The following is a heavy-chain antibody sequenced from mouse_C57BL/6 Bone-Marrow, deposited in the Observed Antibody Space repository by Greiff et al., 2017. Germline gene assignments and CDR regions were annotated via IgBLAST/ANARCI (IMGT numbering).Heavy chain of an antibody. V-gene: IGHV5-6*01. CDR2: ISSGGSYT. CDR3: ARLHYYGSSYGFAY. CDR1: GFTFSSYG. J-gene: IGHJ3*01. D-gene: IGHD1-1*01. Sequence: EVKLVESGGDLVNPGGSLKLSCAASGFTFSSYGMSWVRQTPDKRLEWVATISSGGSYTYYPDSVKGRFTISRDNAKNTLYLQMSSLKSEDTAMYYCARLHYYGSSYGFAYWGQGTLVTVSA.